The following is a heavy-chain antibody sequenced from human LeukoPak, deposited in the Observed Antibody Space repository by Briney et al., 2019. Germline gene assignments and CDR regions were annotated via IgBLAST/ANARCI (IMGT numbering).Heavy chain of an antibody. CDR1: GFTFRNHG. Sequence: PGRSLRLSCAASGFTFRNHGMHWVRQAPGKGLEWVAVISYDGSNKYYADSVKGRFTISRDNSKNTLYLQMNSLRAEDTAVYYCAKGGYCSSTSCYTGAYFDYWGQGTLVTVSS. V-gene: IGHV3-30*18. J-gene: IGHJ4*02. D-gene: IGHD2-2*02. CDR3: AKGGYCSSTSCYTGAYFDY. CDR2: ISYDGSNK.